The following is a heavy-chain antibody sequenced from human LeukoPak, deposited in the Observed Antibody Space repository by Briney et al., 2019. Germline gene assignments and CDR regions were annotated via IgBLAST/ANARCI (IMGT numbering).Heavy chain of an antibody. CDR2: ISYDGSNK. CDR3: ARGGGQQWLVSVH. V-gene: IGHV3-30-3*01. J-gene: IGHJ4*02. D-gene: IGHD6-19*01. CDR1: GFTFSGSA. Sequence: PGGSLKLSCAASGFTFSGSAMHWVRQAPGKGLEWVAVISYDGSNKYYADSVKGRFTISRDNSKNTLYLQMNSLRAEDTAVYYCARGGGQQWLVSVHWGQGTLVTVSS.